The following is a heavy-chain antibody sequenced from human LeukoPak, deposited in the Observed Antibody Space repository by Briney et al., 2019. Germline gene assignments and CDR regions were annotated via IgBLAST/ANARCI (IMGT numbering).Heavy chain of an antibody. D-gene: IGHD2-2*01. V-gene: IGHV1-2*02. J-gene: IGHJ6*03. Sequence: ASVKVSCKASGYTFTGYYMHWVRQAPGQGLEWMGWINPNSGGTNYAQKFQGRVTMTRDTSISTAYMELSRLRSDDTAVYYCARGEPTIVRVPAAIVYYYMDVWGKGTTVTVSS. CDR1: GYTFTGYY. CDR3: ARGEPTIVRVPAAIVYYYMDV. CDR2: INPNSGGT.